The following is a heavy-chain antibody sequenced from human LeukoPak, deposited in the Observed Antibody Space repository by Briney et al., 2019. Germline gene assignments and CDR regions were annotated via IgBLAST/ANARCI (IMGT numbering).Heavy chain of an antibody. V-gene: IGHV3-23*01. J-gene: IGHJ4*02. CDR3: AKASRLLHGSGSYPGYFDY. Sequence: GGSLRLSCAASGFTFSSYAMSWVSQAPGKGLEWVSSIGGSGDSTYSADSVKGRFTISRDNSKNTLYLQMNSLRAEDTAVYYCAKASRLLHGSGSYPGYFDYWGQGALVTVSS. CDR1: GFTFSSYA. CDR2: IGGSGDST. D-gene: IGHD3-10*01.